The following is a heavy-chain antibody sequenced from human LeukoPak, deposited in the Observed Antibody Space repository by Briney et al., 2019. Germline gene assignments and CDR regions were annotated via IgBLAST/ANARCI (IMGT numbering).Heavy chain of an antibody. Sequence: KSSETLSLTCTVSGDSIISNIYWWDWVRLPPGKGLEWIGATFYTGRTFYSPSLKSRVTISVDTSKNQFSLDLSSATAADTAVYYCARRRHNFDFYDVWGQGTRVTVSS. CDR3: ARRRHNFDFYDV. V-gene: IGHV4-39*01. CDR2: TFYTGRT. CDR1: GDSIISNIYW. J-gene: IGHJ3*01. D-gene: IGHD3/OR15-3a*01.